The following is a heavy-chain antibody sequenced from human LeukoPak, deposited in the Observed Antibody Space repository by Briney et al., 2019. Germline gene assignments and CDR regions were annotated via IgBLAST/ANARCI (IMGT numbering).Heavy chain of an antibody. J-gene: IGHJ4*02. V-gene: IGHV3-23*01. CDR2: IYDDNT. D-gene: IGHD3-10*01. CDR3: AARKVRGVWFYLDY. Sequence: RAGGSLRLSCAASGFTVSAYAMAWVRQAPGKGLEWVSTIYDDNTYYADFVKGRFAISTDNSKNTLYLQMNSLRVEDTAVYFCAARKVRGVWFYLDYWGQGTLVTVSS. CDR1: GFTVSAYA.